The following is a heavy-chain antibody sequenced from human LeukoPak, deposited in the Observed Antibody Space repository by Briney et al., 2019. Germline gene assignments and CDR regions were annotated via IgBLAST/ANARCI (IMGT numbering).Heavy chain of an antibody. CDR2: INPSGGST. Sequence: ASVKVSCKASGYAFTSYYMHWVRQAPGQGLEWMGIINPSGGSTSYAQKFQGRVTMTRDTSTSTVYMELSSLRSEDTAVYYCARDPYYDFWSGYPLYYYYYGMDVWGQGTTVTVSS. CDR3: ARDPYYDFWSGYPLYYYYYGMDV. CDR1: GYAFTSYY. D-gene: IGHD3-3*01. V-gene: IGHV1-46*01. J-gene: IGHJ6*02.